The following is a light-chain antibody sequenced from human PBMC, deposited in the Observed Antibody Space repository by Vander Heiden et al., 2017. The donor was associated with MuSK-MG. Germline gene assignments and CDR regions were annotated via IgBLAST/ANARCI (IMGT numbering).Light chain of an antibody. V-gene: IGKV2-28*01. J-gene: IGKJ4*01. CDR2: LGS. CDR1: QSLLHSNGYNY. CDR3: RQALQTPLT. Sequence: DIVMTQSPLSLPVTPREPASISCRSSQSLLHSNGYNYLDWYLQKPGQSPQLLIYLGSNRASGVPDRFSGSGSGTAFTLKISRVEAEDVGVYYCRQALQTPLTFGGGTKVEIK.